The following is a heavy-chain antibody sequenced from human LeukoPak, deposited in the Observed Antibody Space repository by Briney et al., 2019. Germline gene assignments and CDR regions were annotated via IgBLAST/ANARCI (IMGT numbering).Heavy chain of an antibody. CDR2: IYSSGST. J-gene: IGHJ4*02. CDR3: ARHESAVRALFH. CDR1: GGTISRYY. V-gene: IGHV4-59*08. Sequence: PSETLSLTCTVSGGTISRYYWSWIRQSPGKGLEWIGYIYSSGSTNSTPSLKSRVSISVDTSKNQFSLNLRSVTAADTAVYYCARHESAVRALFHWGQGMLVTVSS.